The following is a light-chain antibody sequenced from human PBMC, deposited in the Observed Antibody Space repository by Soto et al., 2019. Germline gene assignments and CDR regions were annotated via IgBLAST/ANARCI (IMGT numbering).Light chain of an antibody. CDR1: QSVSSY. Sequence: IVLTQSPATLSLSPGERTTLSCRASQSVSSYLAWYQQKPGQAPRLLIYDASNRATGIPARFSGSWSATDSTLTISSLAPEDFAVDYCQQRSNWPPLTFGGGTKVEIK. CDR3: QQRSNWPPLT. V-gene: IGKV3-11*01. J-gene: IGKJ4*01. CDR2: DAS.